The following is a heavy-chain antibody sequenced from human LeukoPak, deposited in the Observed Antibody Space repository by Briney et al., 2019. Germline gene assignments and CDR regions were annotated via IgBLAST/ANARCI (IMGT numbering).Heavy chain of an antibody. CDR1: GYTFTDYY. J-gene: IGHJ5*02. D-gene: IGHD5-24*01. CDR3: ATGRWLQPFDP. V-gene: IGHV1-69-2*01. CDR2: VDPEDGET. Sequence: ASVKVSCKVSGYTFTDYYMHWVQQAPGQGLEWMGLVDPEDGETIYAEKCQGRVTITADTSTDTAYMELSSLRSEDTAVYYCATGRWLQPFDPWGQGTLVTVSS.